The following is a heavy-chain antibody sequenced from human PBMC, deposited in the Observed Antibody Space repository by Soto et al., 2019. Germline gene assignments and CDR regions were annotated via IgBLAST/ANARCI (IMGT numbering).Heavy chain of an antibody. J-gene: IGHJ4*02. CDR2: FNPILSFS. Sequence: QVQLVQSGAEVKKPGSSVKVSCKASGDTFNFYTINWVRQAPGLGLEWMGRFNPILSFSNSALKFQGRVTLTADKSTSTAYMVLSSLRSEDTAIYYGATSFGSGSRAFDYWGQGAFVTVCS. D-gene: IGHD3-10*01. CDR3: ATSFGSGSRAFDY. V-gene: IGHV1-69*02. CDR1: GDTFNFYT.